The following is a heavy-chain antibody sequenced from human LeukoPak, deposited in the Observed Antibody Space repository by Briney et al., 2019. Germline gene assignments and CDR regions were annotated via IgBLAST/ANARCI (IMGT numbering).Heavy chain of an antibody. CDR3: TTENWGSTH. CDR2: IWYDGSNK. CDR1: GFTFSSYG. V-gene: IGHV3-33*01. Sequence: GGSLRLSCAASGFTFSSYGMHWVRQAPGKGLEWVAVIWYDGSNKYYADSVKGRFTISRDNSKNTLYLQMNSLKTEDTAVYHCTTENWGSTHWGQGTLVTVSS. D-gene: IGHD7-27*01. J-gene: IGHJ4*02.